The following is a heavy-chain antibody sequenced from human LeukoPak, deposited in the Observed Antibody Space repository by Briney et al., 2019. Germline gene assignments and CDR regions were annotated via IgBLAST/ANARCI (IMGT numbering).Heavy chain of an antibody. D-gene: IGHD6-13*01. V-gene: IGHV4-4*02. CDR1: GGSISSSYW. J-gene: IGHJ4*02. CDR2: IYHSESA. CDR3: ARGEAAVILDY. Sequence: SGTLSLTCAVSGGSISSSYWWTWVRQPPGKGLEWIGEIYHSESANYNPSLQSRVTISVDKSKNHFSLKVSSVTAADTAVYYCARGEAAVILDYWGQGTLVTVSS.